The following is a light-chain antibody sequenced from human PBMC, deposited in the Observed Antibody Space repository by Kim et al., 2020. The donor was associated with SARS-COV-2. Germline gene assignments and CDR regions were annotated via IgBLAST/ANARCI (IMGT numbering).Light chain of an antibody. CDR3: QQYNHWPLT. Sequence: EVVLTQSPATLSLSPGERAILSCRASQSVSYNYLAWYQHKPGQAPRLLIHGAFTRATGIPARFSGSGSGTEFTLTITSLQSEDLAVYYCQQYNHWPLTFGGGTKLEI. CDR1: QSVSYN. V-gene: IGKV3D-15*01. CDR2: GAF. J-gene: IGKJ4*01.